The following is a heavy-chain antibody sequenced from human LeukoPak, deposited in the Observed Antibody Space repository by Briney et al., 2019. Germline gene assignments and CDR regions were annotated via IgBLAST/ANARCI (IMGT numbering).Heavy chain of an antibody. J-gene: IGHJ3*01. CDR2: IIPSYSVA. CDR1: GGTFPDFA. V-gene: IGHV1-69*04. CDR3: AKAGSGDSVRAFEV. D-gene: IGHD2-21*02. Sequence: ASVKVSCKASGGTFPDFAINWLRQAPGQGLEWMGRIIPSYSVAHYAQKFRSRVTIKADTSTSTAYMHMSSLTSEDTAVYYCAKAGSGDSVRAFEVWGQGTVVTVSS.